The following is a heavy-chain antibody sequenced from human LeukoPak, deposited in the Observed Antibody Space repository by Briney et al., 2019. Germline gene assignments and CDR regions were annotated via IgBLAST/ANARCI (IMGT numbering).Heavy chain of an antibody. CDR1: GGSVSDYY. Sequence: SETLSLTCTISGGSVSDYYWSWIRQSPGKGLEWIGYIYYTGSTSYNPSLKSRVTISADTSKNEFSLKLSSVTAADTAVYYCARHPPPLFGDSSSWELDYWGQGTLVTVSP. CDR3: ARHPPPLFGDSSSWELDY. D-gene: IGHD6-13*01. J-gene: IGHJ4*02. V-gene: IGHV4-59*08. CDR2: IYYTGST.